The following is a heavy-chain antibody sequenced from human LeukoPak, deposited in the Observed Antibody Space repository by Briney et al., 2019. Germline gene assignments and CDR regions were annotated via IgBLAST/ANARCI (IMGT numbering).Heavy chain of an antibody. CDR1: GYSISSGYY. Sequence: PSETLSLTCTVSGYSISSGYYWGWIRQPPGKGLEWIGSIYHSGSTYYNPSLKSRVTISVDTSKNQFSLKLSSVTAADTAVYFCARVLYYDSGSYENYLYYYYMDVWGKGTTVTISS. D-gene: IGHD3-10*01. CDR3: ARVLYYDSGSYENYLYYYYMDV. V-gene: IGHV4-38-2*02. J-gene: IGHJ6*03. CDR2: IYHSGST.